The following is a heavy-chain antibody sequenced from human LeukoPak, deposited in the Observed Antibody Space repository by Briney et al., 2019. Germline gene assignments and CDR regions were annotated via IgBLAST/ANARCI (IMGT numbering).Heavy chain of an antibody. Sequence: PGRSLRLSCAASGFTFSSYGMHWVRQAQGKGQEWVAVISYDGSNKYYGDSVKGRFTISRDIFENTLFLQMNSLRGEDTAVYYCAKDQGTVYGAGNEGMDVWGQGTTVTVSS. CDR1: GFTFSSYG. CDR3: AKDQGTVYGAGNEGMDV. D-gene: IGHD3-10*01. V-gene: IGHV3-30*18. J-gene: IGHJ6*02. CDR2: ISYDGSNK.